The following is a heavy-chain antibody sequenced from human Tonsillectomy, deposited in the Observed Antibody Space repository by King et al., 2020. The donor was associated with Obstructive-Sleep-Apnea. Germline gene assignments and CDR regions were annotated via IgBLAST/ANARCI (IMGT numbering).Heavy chain of an antibody. CDR2: IYYSWST. D-gene: IGHD3-22*01. CDR1: GGSISSYY. CDR3: ARVKFEDSSGYYYFDY. J-gene: IGHJ4*02. Sequence: QLQESGPGLVKPSETLSLTCTVSGGSISSYYWSWIRQPPGKGLEWIGYIYYSWSTNYNPSLKSRVTISVDTSKNQFSLKLSSVTAADTAVYYWARVKFEDSSGYYYFDYWGQGTLVTVSS. V-gene: IGHV4-59*01.